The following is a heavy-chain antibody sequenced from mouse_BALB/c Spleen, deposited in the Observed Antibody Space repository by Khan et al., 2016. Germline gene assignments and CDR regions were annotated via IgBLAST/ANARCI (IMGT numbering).Heavy chain of an antibody. CDR1: GYTFTNYG. Sequence: QIQLVQSGPELKKPGKTVKISCKASGYTFTNYGMNWVKQAPGKGLKRMGWINTYSGESTYADDFKGRFACSLETSANTAYLQINNLKNEDTATYFCARYRYSYGSSWYFDVWGAGTTVTVSS. V-gene: IGHV9-3-1*01. CDR3: ARYRYSYGSSWYFDV. J-gene: IGHJ1*01. CDR2: INTYSGES. D-gene: IGHD1-1*01.